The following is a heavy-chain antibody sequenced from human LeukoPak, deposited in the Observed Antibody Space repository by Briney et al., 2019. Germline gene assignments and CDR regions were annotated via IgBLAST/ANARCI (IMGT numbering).Heavy chain of an antibody. CDR1: GGTFSSYA. J-gene: IGHJ6*02. V-gene: IGHV1-69*13. CDR2: IIPIFGTA. CDR3: ARSHASPDIVVVPAAIEEKELYYYYGMDV. Sequence: SVKVSCKASGGTFSSYAISWVRQAPGQGLEWMGGIIPIFGTANYAQKFQGRVTITADESTSTAYMELSSLRSEDTAVYYCARSHASPDIVVVPAAIEEKELYYYYGMDVWGQGATVTVSS. D-gene: IGHD2-2*02.